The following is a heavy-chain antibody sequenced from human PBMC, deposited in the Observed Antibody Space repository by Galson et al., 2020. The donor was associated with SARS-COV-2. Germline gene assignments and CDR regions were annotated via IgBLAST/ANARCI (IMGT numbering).Heavy chain of an antibody. CDR3: ARGDSSTSCYGGRCRNYYCFDY. D-gene: IGHD2-2*01. CDR2: ISGSGGST. Sequence: GGSLRLSCAASGFTFSSYAMSWVRQAPGKGLEWVSAISGSGGSTYYADSVKGRFTISRDNSKNTLYLQMNSLSAEDTAVYYCARGDSSTSCYGGRCRNYYCFDYWGQGTLVTVSS. J-gene: IGHJ4*02. V-gene: IGHV3-23*01. CDR1: GFTFSSYA.